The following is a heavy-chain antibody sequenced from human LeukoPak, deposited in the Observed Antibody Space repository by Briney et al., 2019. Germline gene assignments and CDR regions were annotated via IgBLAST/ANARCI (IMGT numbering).Heavy chain of an antibody. CDR1: GYTFTSYY. Sequence: ASVKVSCKASGYTFTSYYMHWVRQAPGQGLEWMGIINPSGGSTSYAQKFQGRVTMTRDTSISTAYMELSRLRSDDTAVYYCARVPPITIFGVVISAFDYWGQGTLVTVSS. CDR2: INPSGGST. CDR3: ARVPPITIFGVVISAFDY. J-gene: IGHJ4*02. D-gene: IGHD3-3*01. V-gene: IGHV1-46*01.